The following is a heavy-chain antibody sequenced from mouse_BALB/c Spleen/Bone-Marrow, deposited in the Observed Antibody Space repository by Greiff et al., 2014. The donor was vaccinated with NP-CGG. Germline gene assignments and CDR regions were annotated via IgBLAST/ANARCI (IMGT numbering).Heavy chain of an antibody. CDR3: ARSRKRYGAIDY. CDR1: GFTFSDYY. CDR2: ISDGGNYS. J-gene: IGHJ4*01. V-gene: IGHV5-4*02. Sequence: EVQLQESGGGLVKPGGSLKLSCAASGFTFSDYYIYWLRQTPEKRLEWVATISDGGNYSYYPDSVKGRITISRDNAKNNLYLQMSSLKSEDTAMYYCARSRKRYGAIDYWGQGTSVTV. D-gene: IGHD2-10*02.